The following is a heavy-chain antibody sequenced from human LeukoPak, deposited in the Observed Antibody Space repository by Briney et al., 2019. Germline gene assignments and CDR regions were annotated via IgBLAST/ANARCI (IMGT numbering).Heavy chain of an antibody. CDR3: ARVLNYYYDSSGYAFDY. D-gene: IGHD3-22*01. J-gene: IGHJ4*02. V-gene: IGHV1-46*01. Sequence: GASVKVSCKASGYTFTSYYMHWVRQAPGQGLEWMGLINPSGGSTSYAQKSQGRVTMTRDTSTSTVYMELSSLRSEDTAVYYCARVLNYYYDSSGYAFDYWGQGTLVTVSS. CDR2: INPSGGST. CDR1: GYTFTSYY.